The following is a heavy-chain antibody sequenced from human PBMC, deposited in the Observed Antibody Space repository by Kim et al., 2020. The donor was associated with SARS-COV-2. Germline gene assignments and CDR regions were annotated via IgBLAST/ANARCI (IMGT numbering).Heavy chain of an antibody. D-gene: IGHD6-6*01. Sequence: GGSLRLSCAASGFTFSSYAMHWVRQAPGKGLEWVAVISYDGSNKYYADSVKGRFTISRDNSKNTLYLQMNSLRAEDTAVYYCARGSEYSSSSKSPGNGIDYWGQGTLVTVSS. CDR3: ARGSEYSSSSKSPGNGIDY. CDR1: GFTFSSYA. V-gene: IGHV3-30-3*01. J-gene: IGHJ4*02. CDR2: ISYDGSNK.